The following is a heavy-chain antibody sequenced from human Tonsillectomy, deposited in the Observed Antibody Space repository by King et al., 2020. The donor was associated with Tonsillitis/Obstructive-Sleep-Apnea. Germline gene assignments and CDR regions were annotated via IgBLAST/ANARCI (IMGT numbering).Heavy chain of an antibody. Sequence: VQLVESGGGVVQPGRSLRLSCAASGFTFNRNGMHWVRQAPGKGLEWVAIISYDGSYKYYVDSVKGRFTISRDNSKNTLYLQMNSLRAEDTAVYYCAKDRSSSWSLASWGQGTLVTVSS. V-gene: IGHV3-30*18. J-gene: IGHJ4*02. CDR1: GFTFNRNG. D-gene: IGHD6-13*01. CDR2: ISYDGSYK. CDR3: AKDRSSSWSLAS.